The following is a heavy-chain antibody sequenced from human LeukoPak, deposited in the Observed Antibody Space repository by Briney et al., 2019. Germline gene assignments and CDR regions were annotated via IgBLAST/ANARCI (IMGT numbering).Heavy chain of an antibody. V-gene: IGHV4-39*01. Sequence: SETLSLTCTVSGGSISSSSYYWGWIRQPPGKGLEWIGSIYYSGSTYYNPSLKSRVTISVDTSKNQFSLKLSSVTAADTAVYYCARHWVVVTARDDWFDPWGQGTLVTVSS. CDR1: GGSISSSSYY. J-gene: IGHJ5*02. CDR2: IYYSGST. D-gene: IGHD2-21*02. CDR3: ARHWVVVTARDDWFDP.